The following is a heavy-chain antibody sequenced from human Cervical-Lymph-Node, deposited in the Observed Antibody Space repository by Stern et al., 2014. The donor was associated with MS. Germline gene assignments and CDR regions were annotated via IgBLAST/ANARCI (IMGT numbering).Heavy chain of an antibody. CDR3: ARARSSYDGSPHFDY. J-gene: IGHJ4*02. CDR2: IIPIVGTA. Sequence: VHLVESGAEVKKPGSSVRVSCKASGDTFSIYAFSWVRQAPGQGLEWMGRIIPIVGTAQDAQKFMGRVTIIADESTSTTYLELSTLRSEDTAVYYCARARSSYDGSPHFDYWGQGTQVTVSS. D-gene: IGHD3-22*01. V-gene: IGHV1-69*18. CDR1: GDTFSIYA.